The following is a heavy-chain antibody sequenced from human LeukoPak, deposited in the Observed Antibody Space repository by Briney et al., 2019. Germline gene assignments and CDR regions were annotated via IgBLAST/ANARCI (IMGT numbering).Heavy chain of an antibody. Sequence: TGGSLRPSCAASGFTFSSYSMNWVRQAPGKGLEWVSYISSSSSTIYYADSVKGRFTISRDNAKNSLYLQMNSLRAEDTAVYYCARWGGYDFDYWGQGTLVTVSS. V-gene: IGHV3-48*01. CDR1: GFTFSSYS. CDR2: ISSSSSTI. CDR3: ARWGGYDFDY. D-gene: IGHD5-12*01. J-gene: IGHJ4*02.